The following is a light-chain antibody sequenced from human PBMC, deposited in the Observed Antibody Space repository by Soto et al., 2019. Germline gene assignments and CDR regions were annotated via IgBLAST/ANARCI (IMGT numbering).Light chain of an antibody. J-gene: IGLJ2*01. CDR2: SIN. CDR3: AAWDDSLNGVV. V-gene: IGLV1-44*01. CDR1: GSNIGSDT. Sequence: QSVLTQPPSASGTPGQRVTISCSGSGSNIGSDTVNWYRQLPGTAPKLLIYSINQRPSGVPDRFSGSKSGTSASLAISGLQSDDEADYYCAAWDDSLNGVVFGGGTKLTVL.